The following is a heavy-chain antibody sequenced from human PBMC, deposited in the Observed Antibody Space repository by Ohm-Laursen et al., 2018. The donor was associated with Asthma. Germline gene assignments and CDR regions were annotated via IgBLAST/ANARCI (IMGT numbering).Heavy chain of an antibody. CDR3: ARDREGLDY. CDR1: GYTFTSYG. V-gene: IGHV1-69*13. Sequence: SVKVSCKASGYTFTSYGTSWVRQAPGQGLEWMGGIIPIFGTANYAQKFQGRVTITADESTSTAYMELSSLRSEDTAVYYCARDREGLDYWGQGTLVTVSS. J-gene: IGHJ4*02. CDR2: IIPIFGTA.